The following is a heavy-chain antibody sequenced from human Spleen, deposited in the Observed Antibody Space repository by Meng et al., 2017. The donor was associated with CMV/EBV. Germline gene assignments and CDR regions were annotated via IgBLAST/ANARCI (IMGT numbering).Heavy chain of an antibody. CDR2: ISWNSYSI. D-gene: IGHD2-2*01. J-gene: IGHJ5*02. Sequence: GGSLRLSCAASGFPFDDYAMHWVRQAPGKGLEWVSGISWNSYSIRYADSVKGRFTVSRDNSKNSLYLQMNSLRTEDTALYYCAKVALDFQLLWWFDPWGQGTLVTVSS. CDR3: AKVALDFQLLWWFDP. V-gene: IGHV3-9*01. CDR1: GFPFDDYA.